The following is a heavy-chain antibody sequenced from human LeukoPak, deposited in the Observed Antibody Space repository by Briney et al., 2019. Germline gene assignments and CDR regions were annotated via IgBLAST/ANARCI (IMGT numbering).Heavy chain of an antibody. V-gene: IGHV3-33*01. J-gene: IGHJ4*02. CDR1: GFSFSDYG. CDR3: ARDGIVLAGNIIPDY. Sequence: PGGSLRLSCAASGFSFSDYGMHWVRQAPGKGLEWVAVIWNDGNRKYHADSVKGRFTISRDNSKNTLYLEMNSLGVEDTAAYYCARDGIVLAGNIIPDYWGQGTLVTVSS. CDR2: IWNDGNRK. D-gene: IGHD6-19*01.